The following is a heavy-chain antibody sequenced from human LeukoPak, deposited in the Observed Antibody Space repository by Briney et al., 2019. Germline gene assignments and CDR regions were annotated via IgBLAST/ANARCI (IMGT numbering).Heavy chain of an antibody. V-gene: IGHV4-59*01. D-gene: IGHD3-22*01. Sequence: SETLSLTCTVSGASISSYYWNWIRQPPGKGLEWIGYMHYSGSTNYNPSLKSRVTISVDTSKHQFSLKLNSITSADTAVYYCARDTRYYDNSGYYYFDYWGRGTLVTVSS. J-gene: IGHJ4*02. CDR3: ARDTRYYDNSGYYYFDY. CDR2: MHYSGST. CDR1: GASISSYY.